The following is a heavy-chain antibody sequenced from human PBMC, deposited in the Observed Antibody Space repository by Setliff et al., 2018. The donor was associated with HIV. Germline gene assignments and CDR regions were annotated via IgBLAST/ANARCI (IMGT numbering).Heavy chain of an antibody. Sequence: SVKVSCKASGDTFSNYAISWVRQAPGQGLEWMGGIIPIFGTASHAQKFQGRVTITTDESTSTAYMELSSLRFEDTAMYYCASAYCSSTGCYVRWGSGMDVWGQGTTVTVSS. J-gene: IGHJ6*02. CDR3: ASAYCSSTGCYVRWGSGMDV. D-gene: IGHD2-2*01. CDR1: GDTFSNYA. V-gene: IGHV1-69*05. CDR2: IIPIFGTA.